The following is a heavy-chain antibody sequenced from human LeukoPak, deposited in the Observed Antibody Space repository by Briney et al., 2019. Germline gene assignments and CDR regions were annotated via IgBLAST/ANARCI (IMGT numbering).Heavy chain of an antibody. V-gene: IGHV4-39*01. Sequence: SETLSLTCAVYGGSFSGYYWGWIRQPPGKGLEWIGSIYYSGNTYYKPSLKSRVTISVDTSKNQFSLKLSSVTAADTAVYYCASPKVPYYYGMDVWGQGTTVTVSS. CDR1: GGSFSGYY. CDR2: IYYSGNT. J-gene: IGHJ6*02. CDR3: ASPKVPYYYGMDV.